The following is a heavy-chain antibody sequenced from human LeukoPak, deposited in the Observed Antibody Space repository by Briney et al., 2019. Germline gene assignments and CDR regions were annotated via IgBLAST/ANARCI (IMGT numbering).Heavy chain of an antibody. CDR3: ATSIGVAVAFDF. CDR1: GFSFSSYP. CDR2: ISSSSSYI. Sequence: GGSLRLSCAASGFSFSSYPMNWVRQAPGKGLEWVSIISSSSSYIYYADSVKGRFTISRDNAKNSLYLQMNSLKAEDTAIYYCATSIGVAVAFDFWGQGTLVTVSS. V-gene: IGHV3-21*04. D-gene: IGHD6-19*01. J-gene: IGHJ4*02.